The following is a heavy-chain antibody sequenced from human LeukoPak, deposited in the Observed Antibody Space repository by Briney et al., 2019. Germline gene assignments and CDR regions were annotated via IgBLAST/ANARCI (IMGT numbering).Heavy chain of an antibody. Sequence: PGGTLRLSCAASGFTFSSYGMSWVRQAPGKGLEWVSAISGSGDRTYYADSVKGRFTISRDNAKNSLSLQMNSLRAEDTAVYYCARDGHGNFWRARRTYYMDVWGKGTTVTVSS. CDR3: ARDGHGNFWRARRTYYMDV. D-gene: IGHD3-3*01. V-gene: IGHV3-23*01. CDR1: GFTFSSYG. J-gene: IGHJ6*03. CDR2: ISGSGDRT.